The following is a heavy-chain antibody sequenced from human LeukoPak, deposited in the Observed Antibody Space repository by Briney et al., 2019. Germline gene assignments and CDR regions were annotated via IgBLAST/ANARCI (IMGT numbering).Heavy chain of an antibody. Sequence: GGSLRLSCATSGFTFGTYGMHWVRQAPGKGPEWVAAISYDGRSKFYVDSVKGRFTISRDNSENTLYLQMNSLRTEDTAVYYCVRDPPRDTAMVWKYWGQGTLVTVSS. CDR1: GFTFGTYG. CDR3: VRDPPRDTAMVWKY. J-gene: IGHJ4*02. D-gene: IGHD5-18*01. CDR2: ISYDGRSK. V-gene: IGHV3-30*03.